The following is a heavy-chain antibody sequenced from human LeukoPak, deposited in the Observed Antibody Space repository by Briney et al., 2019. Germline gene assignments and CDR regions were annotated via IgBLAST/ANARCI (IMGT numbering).Heavy chain of an antibody. Sequence: GGSLRLSCAASGFTFSSYGMHWVRQAPGKGLEWVAVISYDGSNKYYADSVKGRFTISRGNSKNTLYLQMNSLRAEGTAVYYCSYGSGSYSFDYWGQGTLVTVSS. D-gene: IGHD3-10*01. CDR1: GFTFSSYG. V-gene: IGHV3-30*03. J-gene: IGHJ4*02. CDR2: ISYDGSNK. CDR3: SYGSGSYSFDY.